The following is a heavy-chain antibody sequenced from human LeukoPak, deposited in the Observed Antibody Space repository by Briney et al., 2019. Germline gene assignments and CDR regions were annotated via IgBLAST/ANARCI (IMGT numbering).Heavy chain of an antibody. CDR2: INPSGGST. D-gene: IGHD3-3*01. Sequence: ASVKVSCKASGYTFTSYYMHWVRQAPGQGLEWMGIINPSGGSTSYAQKFQGRVTMTRDTSTSTVYMELSSVRSEDTAVYYCSRHAKHSPPPDFWSGYYRYYFDYWGQGTLVTVSS. J-gene: IGHJ4*02. CDR1: GYTFTSYY. CDR3: SRHAKHSPPPDFWSGYYRYYFDY. V-gene: IGHV1-46*01.